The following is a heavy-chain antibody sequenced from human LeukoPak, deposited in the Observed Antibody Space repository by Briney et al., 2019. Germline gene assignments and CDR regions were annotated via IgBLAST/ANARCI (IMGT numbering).Heavy chain of an antibody. CDR1: GFPLSGYS. V-gene: IGHV3-48*04. J-gene: IGHJ4*02. Sequence: GGSLRLSCAASGFPLSGYSMNWVRRAPGKGLEWVSYISSSSSTIYYADSVKGRFTISRDNAKNSLYLQMNSLRAEDTAVYYCARGARWIDFWGQGTLVTVSS. CDR3: ARGARWIDF. CDR2: ISSSSSTI. D-gene: IGHD1-1*01.